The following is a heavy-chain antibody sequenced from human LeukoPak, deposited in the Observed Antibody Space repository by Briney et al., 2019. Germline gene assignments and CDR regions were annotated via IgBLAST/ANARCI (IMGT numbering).Heavy chain of an antibody. V-gene: IGHV4-34*01. Sequence: PSETLSLTCAVYGVSFSGYYWSWIRQPPGKGLEWIGEINHSGSTNYNPSLKSRVTISVDTSKNQFSLKLSSVTAADTAVYYYARGLGVGSSWSLFDPWGQGTLVTVSS. J-gene: IGHJ5*02. CDR3: ARGLGVGSSWSLFDP. CDR2: INHSGST. CDR1: GVSFSGYY. D-gene: IGHD6-13*01.